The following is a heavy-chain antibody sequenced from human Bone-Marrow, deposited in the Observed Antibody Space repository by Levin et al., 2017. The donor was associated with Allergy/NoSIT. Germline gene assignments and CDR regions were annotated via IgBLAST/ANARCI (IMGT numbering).Heavy chain of an antibody. CDR1: GYTLTDLS. D-gene: IGHD2-21*01. V-gene: IGHV1-24*01. CDR2: FDPEDGEK. J-gene: IGHJ4*02. Sequence: GESLKISCKVSGYTLTDLSMHWVRQAPGKGLEWVGGFDPEDGEKTYAQKFRGRVTMTEDTSTDTAYMELSSLRSEDTAVYYCATVKHTAYDYWGQGTLVTVSS. CDR3: ATVKHTAYDY.